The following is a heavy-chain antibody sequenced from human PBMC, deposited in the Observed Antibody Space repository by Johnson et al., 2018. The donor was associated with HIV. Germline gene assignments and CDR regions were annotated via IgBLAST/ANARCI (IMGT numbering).Heavy chain of an antibody. J-gene: IGHJ3*02. CDR3: AGGSLSGSPDAFDI. V-gene: IGHV3-13*01. Sequence: VQLVESGGGLVQPGGSLRLSCAASGFTFSSYDMYWVRQATGKGLEWVSAIGTAGDTYYPDSVKGRFTISRDNSKNTLYLQMNSLRAEDTAVYYCAGGSLSGSPDAFDIWGQGTMVTVSS. CDR2: IGTAGDT. D-gene: IGHD1-26*01. CDR1: GFTFSSYD.